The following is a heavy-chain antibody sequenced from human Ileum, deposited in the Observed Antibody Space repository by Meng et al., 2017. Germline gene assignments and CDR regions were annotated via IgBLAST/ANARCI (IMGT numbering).Heavy chain of an antibody. CDR1: GDSISSGNYY. J-gene: IGHJ4*02. D-gene: IGHD1-1*01. V-gene: IGHV4-31*03. CDR3: ARGGTAYFDY. Sequence: QVQLQESGPGLVKPSQTLSLTCTVSGDSISSGNYYWSWIRQHPGKGLEWIGYIYYSGSTYYNPSLKSRIAISGDTSKNQFSLNLSSVTAADTAVYYCARGGTAYFDYWGQGTLVTVSS. CDR2: IYYSGST.